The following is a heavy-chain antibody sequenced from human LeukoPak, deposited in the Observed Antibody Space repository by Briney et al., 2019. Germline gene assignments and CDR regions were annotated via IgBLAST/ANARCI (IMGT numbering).Heavy chain of an antibody. V-gene: IGHV4-34*01. J-gene: IGHJ4*02. D-gene: IGHD3-22*01. Sequence: SETLSLTCAVYGGSFSGYYWSWIRQPPGKGLEWIGEINHSGSTNYNPSLKSRVTISVDTSKNQFSLKLSSVTAADTAVYYCARARSRYYYDSSGSPFDYWGQGTLVTVSS. CDR3: ARARSRYYYDSSGSPFDY. CDR2: INHSGST. CDR1: GGSFSGYY.